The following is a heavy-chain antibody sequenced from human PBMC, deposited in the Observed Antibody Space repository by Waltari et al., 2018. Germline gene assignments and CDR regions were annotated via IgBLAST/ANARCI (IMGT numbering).Heavy chain of an antibody. Sequence: SGFTVSSNYMSWVRQAPGKGLEWVSVIYSGGSTYYADSVKGRFTISRDNSKNTLYLQMNSLRAEDTAVYYCARVGYQLLGYYYYGMDVWGQGTTVTVSS. J-gene: IGHJ6*02. CDR3: ARVGYQLLGYYYYGMDV. CDR2: IYSGGST. D-gene: IGHD2-2*01. CDR1: GFTVSSNY. V-gene: IGHV3-66*02.